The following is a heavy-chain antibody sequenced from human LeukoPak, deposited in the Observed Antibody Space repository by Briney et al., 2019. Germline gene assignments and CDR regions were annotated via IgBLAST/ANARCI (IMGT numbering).Heavy chain of an antibody. J-gene: IGHJ4*02. CDR3: AGNDYYFNY. V-gene: IGHV4-59*08. CDR2: IYYSGST. D-gene: IGHD3-3*01. Sequence: PSETLSLTCTVSGGSISSYYWSWIRQPPGKGLEWIGYIYYSGSTNYNPSLKSRVTISVDTSKNQFSLRLSSVTAADTAFYYCAGNDYYFNYWGQGILVTVSS. CDR1: GGSISSYY.